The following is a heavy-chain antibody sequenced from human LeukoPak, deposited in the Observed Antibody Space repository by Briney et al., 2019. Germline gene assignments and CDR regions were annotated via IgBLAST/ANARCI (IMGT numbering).Heavy chain of an antibody. Sequence: GRSLRLSCAASGFTFDDYAMHWVRQAPGKGLEWVSGISWDSSNRGYADSVKGRFTISRDNAKNSLYMQMNSLRAEDTALYYCAKDIDTGLASGIDVWGQGTTVTVSS. J-gene: IGHJ6*02. D-gene: IGHD5-18*01. V-gene: IGHV3-9*01. CDR2: ISWDSSNR. CDR3: AKDIDTGLASGIDV. CDR1: GFTFDDYA.